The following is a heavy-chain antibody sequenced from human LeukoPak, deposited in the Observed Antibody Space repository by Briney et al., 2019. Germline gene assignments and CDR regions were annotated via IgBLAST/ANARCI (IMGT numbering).Heavy chain of an antibody. D-gene: IGHD3-3*01. V-gene: IGHV3-23*01. CDR2: ISGSGGGT. J-gene: IGHJ6*03. CDR3: ANGEEDYWSGYMDV. CDR1: GLTFSSYA. Sequence: GGSLRLSRAASGLTFSSYAMSWVRQAPGKRLGWVSAISGSGGGTYYADSVKGRFTISRDNSKNTLYLQMNSLRAEDTAVYYCANGEEDYWSGYMDVWGKGTTVTVSS.